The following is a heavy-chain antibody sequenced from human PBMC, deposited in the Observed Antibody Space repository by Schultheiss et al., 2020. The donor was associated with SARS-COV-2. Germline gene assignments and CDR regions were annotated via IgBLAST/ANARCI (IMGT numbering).Heavy chain of an antibody. J-gene: IGHJ4*02. D-gene: IGHD3-10*01. CDR1: GFTFSRYN. CDR2: TSYDGSNK. V-gene: IGHV3-30-3*01. CDR3: ARDSQMDYGSGSR. Sequence: GGSLRLSCAASGFTFSRYNMNWVRQAPGKGLEWVAATSYDGSNKYYADSVKGRFTISRDNSKNTLYLQMNSLRSDDTAVYYCARDSQMDYGSGSRWGQGTLVTVSS.